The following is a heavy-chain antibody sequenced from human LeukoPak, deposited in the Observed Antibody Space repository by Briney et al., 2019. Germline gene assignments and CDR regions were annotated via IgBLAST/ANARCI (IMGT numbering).Heavy chain of an antibody. D-gene: IGHD3-10*01. CDR3: ARGVFPVENNYYGSGSYYLDY. V-gene: IGHV1-18*01. CDR1: GYTFTSYG. J-gene: IGHJ4*02. CDR2: ISAYNGNT. Sequence: GASVKVSCKASGYTFTSYGISWVRQAPGQGLEWMGWISAYNGNTNYAQKLQGRVTMTTDTSTSTAYMELRSLRSDDTAVYYCARGVFPVENNYYGSGSYYLDYWGQGTLVTVSS.